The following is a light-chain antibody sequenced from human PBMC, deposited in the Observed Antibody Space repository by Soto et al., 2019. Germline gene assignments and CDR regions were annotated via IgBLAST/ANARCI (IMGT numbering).Light chain of an antibody. CDR1: HNIGNN. V-gene: IGKV3-15*01. CDR3: HHFYNWPVT. Sequence: VVLTQSPATLSVSPGETATFSCRASHNIGNNLAWYQHKPGQAPRLLISYASSGATGIPRRFSGSGSGTEFALTISSLQSEDSAVYYCHHFYNWPVTFGGGTKVEL. J-gene: IGKJ4*01. CDR2: YAS.